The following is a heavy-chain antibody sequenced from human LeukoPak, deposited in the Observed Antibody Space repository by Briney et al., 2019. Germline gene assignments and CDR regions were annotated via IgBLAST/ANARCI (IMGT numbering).Heavy chain of an antibody. V-gene: IGHV4-39*01. CDR1: GGSISSSSYY. Sequence: SETLSLTCTASGGSISSSSYYWGWIRQPPGKGLEWIGSIYYSGSTYYNPSLKSRVTISVDTSKNQFSLKLSSVTAADTAVYYCARRYYYDSSGYYYQWGQGTLVTVSS. CDR3: ARRYYYDSSGYYYQ. J-gene: IGHJ4*02. D-gene: IGHD3-22*01. CDR2: IYYSGST.